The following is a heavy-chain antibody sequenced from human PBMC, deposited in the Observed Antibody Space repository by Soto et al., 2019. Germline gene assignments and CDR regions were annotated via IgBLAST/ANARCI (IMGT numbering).Heavy chain of an antibody. V-gene: IGHV1-18*01. Sequence: QVQLVQSGAEVKKPGASVKVSCKASGYTFTSYGISWVRQAPGQGLEWMGWISAYNGNTNYTQKIQVRDTMTTDTSTSTAYMELRSLRSAATAVYYGARAWGLVYGMDVWGQGTTVTVSS. J-gene: IGHJ6*02. D-gene: IGHD1-26*01. CDR1: GYTFTSYG. CDR2: ISAYNGNT. CDR3: ARAWGLVYGMDV.